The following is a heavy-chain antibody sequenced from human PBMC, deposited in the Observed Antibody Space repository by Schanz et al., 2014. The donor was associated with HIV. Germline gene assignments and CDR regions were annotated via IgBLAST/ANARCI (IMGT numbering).Heavy chain of an antibody. D-gene: IGHD3-22*01. V-gene: IGHV3-30*18. CDR1: GFPLRDYG. J-gene: IGHJ4*02. CDR3: AKPEYDSSGNSQSHFDY. Sequence: QGQLVESGGGVVQPGRSLRLSCATTGFPLRDYGMHWVRQVPGKGLEWVAVISHNGNNDYYAESVKGRVTISRDNSKNTLYLQMTTLRTEDTAVYYCAKPEYDSSGNSQSHFDYWGRGTLVTVSS. CDR2: ISHNGNND.